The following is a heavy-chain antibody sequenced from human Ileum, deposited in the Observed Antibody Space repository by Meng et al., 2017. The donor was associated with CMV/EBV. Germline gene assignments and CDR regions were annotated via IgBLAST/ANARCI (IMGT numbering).Heavy chain of an antibody. V-gene: IGHV1-2*06. J-gene: IGHJ4*02. CDR1: GYTFTVYT. CDR3: ARDNWGSDY. CDR2: IRTDNGDT. Sequence: QVQVVQSGAEVKKPGALVKVSCKTSGYTFTVYTIHWARQAPGQGLEWIGRIRTDNGDTYYAQKFHGRVTMARDTSISTAYMELSGLKSDDTAIYYCARDNWGSDYWGQGTLVTVSS. D-gene: IGHD7-27*01.